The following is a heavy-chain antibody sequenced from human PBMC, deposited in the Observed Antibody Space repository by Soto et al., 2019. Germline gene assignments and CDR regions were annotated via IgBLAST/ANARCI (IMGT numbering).Heavy chain of an antibody. V-gene: IGHV3-64*01. D-gene: IGHD5-12*01. CDR2: ISSNGGST. J-gene: IGHJ4*02. CDR3: ARVVRGYSGYDYRYFDY. Sequence: PGGPLRLSCAASGFTFSSYAMHWVRQAPGKGLEYVSAISSNGGSTYYANSVKGRFTISRDNSKNTLYLQMGSLRAEDMAVYYCARVVRGYSGYDYRYFDYWGQGTLVTVSS. CDR1: GFTFSSYA.